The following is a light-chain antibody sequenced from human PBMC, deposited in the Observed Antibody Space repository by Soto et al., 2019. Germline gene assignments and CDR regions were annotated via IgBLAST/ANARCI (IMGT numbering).Light chain of an antibody. Sequence: QSALTQPASVSGSPGQSITISCTGTRSDIGAHNFVSWYQQHPGEAPKLTLYDVNIRPSGVSNRFSGSKSGNTASLTISRLQAEDEADYYCTSWTTSTTMIFGGGTKLTVL. J-gene: IGLJ2*01. CDR3: TSWTTSTTMI. CDR1: RSDIGAHNF. CDR2: DVN. V-gene: IGLV2-14*03.